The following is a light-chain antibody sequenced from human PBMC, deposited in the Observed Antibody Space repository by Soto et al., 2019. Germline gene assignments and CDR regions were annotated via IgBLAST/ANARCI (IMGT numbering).Light chain of an antibody. CDR2: WAS. J-gene: IGKJ2*01. Sequence: DIVMTQSPDSLAVSLGERATINCKSSQSVLYSSNNENYLAWYQQKPGQAPKLLIYWASTRESGVPDRISGSGSGTDFTLTISSLQAEDVAVYYCQHYFSTPYTFGQGTKLEIK. CDR1: QSVLYSSNNENY. V-gene: IGKV4-1*01. CDR3: QHYFSTPYT.